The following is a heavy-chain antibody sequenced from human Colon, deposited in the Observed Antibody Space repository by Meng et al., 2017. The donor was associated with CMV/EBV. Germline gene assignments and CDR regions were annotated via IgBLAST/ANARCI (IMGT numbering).Heavy chain of an antibody. V-gene: IGHV1-2*02. D-gene: IGHD3-3*01. CDR2: INPVTGDT. CDR1: GYTFNGYF. Sequence: QVQLVQTGAEEKVPGAQVKVSCKTSGYTFNGYFMPWVLQAPGQGLEWMGWINPVTGDTSYAQKVQVRVTMTRDTFISTAYMVLSSLRSDDTAVYYCATFGGDFDYWGQGTLVTVSS. CDR3: ATFGGDFDY. J-gene: IGHJ4*02.